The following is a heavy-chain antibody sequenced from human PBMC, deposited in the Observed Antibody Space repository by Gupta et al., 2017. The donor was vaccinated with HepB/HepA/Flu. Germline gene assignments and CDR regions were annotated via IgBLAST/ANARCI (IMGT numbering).Heavy chain of an antibody. D-gene: IGHD2-2*01. J-gene: IGHJ6*03. V-gene: IGHV1-8*03. Sequence: QVQLVQSGAEVKKPGASVKVSCKASGYTFTSYVIHWVRQATGHGLEWMGWMNPNSGNTGYAQKFQGRVTITRNTSISTAYMELSSLRSEDTAVYYCARGISARRGIVVVPALGYYMDVWGKGTTVTVSS. CDR3: ARGISARRGIVVVPALGYYMDV. CDR1: GYTFTSYV. CDR2: MNPNSGNT.